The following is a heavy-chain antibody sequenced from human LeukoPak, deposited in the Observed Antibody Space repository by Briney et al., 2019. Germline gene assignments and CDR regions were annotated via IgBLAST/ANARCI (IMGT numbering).Heavy chain of an antibody. J-gene: IGHJ6*03. D-gene: IGHD5-12*01. CDR1: GYTFTSYG. Sequence: ASMKVSCKTSGYTFTSYGISWVRQAPGQGLEWMGWISADNGKTNYAQKLQGRVTMTTDTSTTTAYMELRSLRSDDTAVYYCARRGCPVYYYYMDVWGKGTTVTISS. CDR3: ARRGCPVYYYYMDV. CDR2: ISADNGKT. V-gene: IGHV1-18*01.